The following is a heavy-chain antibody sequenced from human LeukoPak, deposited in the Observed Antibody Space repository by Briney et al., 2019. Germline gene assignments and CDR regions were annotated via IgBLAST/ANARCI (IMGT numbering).Heavy chain of an antibody. Sequence: SETLSLTCAVYGGSFSGYYWSWIRQPPGKGLEWIGEINHSGSTNYNPSLKSRVTISVDTSKNQFSLKLSSVTAADTAVYYCARGGDSYYYDSSGYYPAKPSYYFDYWGQGTLVTVSS. V-gene: IGHV4-34*09. CDR2: INHSGST. J-gene: IGHJ4*02. CDR1: GGSFSGYY. D-gene: IGHD3-22*01. CDR3: ARGGDSYYYDSSGYYPAKPSYYFDY.